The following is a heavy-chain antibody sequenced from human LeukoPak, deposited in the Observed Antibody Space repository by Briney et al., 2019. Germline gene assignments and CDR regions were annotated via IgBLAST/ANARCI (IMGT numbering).Heavy chain of an antibody. V-gene: IGHV3-21*01. CDR1: GFTFSSYS. CDR3: ARELSAARTIIYYYYGMDV. Sequence: RGSLRLSCAASGFTFSSYSMNWVRQAPGKGLEWVSSISSSSSYIYYADSVKGRFTISRDNAKNSLYLQMNSLRAEDTAVYYCARELSAARTIIYYYYGMDVWGQGTTVTVSS. CDR2: ISSSSSYI. J-gene: IGHJ6*02. D-gene: IGHD6-13*01.